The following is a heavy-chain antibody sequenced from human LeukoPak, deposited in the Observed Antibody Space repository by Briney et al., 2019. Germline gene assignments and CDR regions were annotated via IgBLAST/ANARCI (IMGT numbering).Heavy chain of an antibody. CDR1: GGSTSSGSYY. CDR2: IYTSGST. CDR3: ARDGFLEWSDWFDP. Sequence: SETLSLTCTVSGGSTSSGSYYWSWIRQPAGKGLEWIGRIYTSGSTNYNPSLKSRVTISVDTSKNQFSLKLSSVTAADTAVYYCARDGFLEWSDWFDPWGQGTLVTVSS. D-gene: IGHD3-3*01. J-gene: IGHJ5*02. V-gene: IGHV4-61*02.